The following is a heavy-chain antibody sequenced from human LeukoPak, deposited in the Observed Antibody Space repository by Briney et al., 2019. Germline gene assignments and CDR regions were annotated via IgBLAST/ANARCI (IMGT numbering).Heavy chain of an antibody. J-gene: IGHJ4*02. CDR2: ISGSGGST. CDR3: AKDDDWLRFEH. D-gene: IGHD5-12*01. Sequence: GGSLRLSCAASGFTFSSYGMIWVRQAPGKGLEWVSAISGSGGSTYYADSVKGRFTISRDNSNHMLYLQMNSLIAEDTAIYYCAKDDDWLRFEHWGRGTPVSVSS. CDR1: GFTFSSYG. V-gene: IGHV3-23*01.